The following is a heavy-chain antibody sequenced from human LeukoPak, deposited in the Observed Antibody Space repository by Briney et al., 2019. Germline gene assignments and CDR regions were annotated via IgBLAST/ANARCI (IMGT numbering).Heavy chain of an antibody. CDR2: ISSNGGST. J-gene: IGHJ4*02. V-gene: IGHV3-64*01. CDR1: GFTFSSYA. D-gene: IGHD3-10*01. Sequence: AGGSLRLSCAASGFTFSSYAMHWVRQAPGKGLEYVSAISSNGGSTYYANSVKGRFTISRDNSKNTLYLQMGSLRAEDMAVYYCARSKVWFGELGPGYYFDYWGQGTLVTVSS. CDR3: ARSKVWFGELGPGYYFDY.